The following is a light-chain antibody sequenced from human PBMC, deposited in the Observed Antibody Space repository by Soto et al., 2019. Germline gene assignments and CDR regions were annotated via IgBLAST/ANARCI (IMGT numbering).Light chain of an antibody. V-gene: IGLV2-11*01. Sequence: QSALTQPRSVSGSPGQSVTISCTGTSSDVGGYNYVSWYQQHPGKAPKLMIYDVSKRPSGVPDRFSGSKSGNTASLPISGRQAEDEADDYCCSYAGSYTFVFGTGTKVTVL. CDR2: DVS. CDR1: SSDVGGYNY. CDR3: CSYAGSYTFV. J-gene: IGLJ1*01.